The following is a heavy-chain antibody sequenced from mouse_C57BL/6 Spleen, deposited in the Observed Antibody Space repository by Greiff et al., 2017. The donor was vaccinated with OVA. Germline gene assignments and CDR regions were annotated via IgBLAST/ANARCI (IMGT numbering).Heavy chain of an antibody. Sequence: EVKLVESGPGLVKPSQSLSLTCSVTGYSITSGYYWNWIRQFPGNKLEWMGYISYDGSNNYNPSLKNRISITRDTSKNQFFLKLNSVTTEDTATYYCATYGSSYGSFAYWGQGTLVTVSA. CDR1: GYSITSGYY. CDR2: ISYDGSN. J-gene: IGHJ3*01. CDR3: ATYGSSYGSFAY. V-gene: IGHV3-6*01. D-gene: IGHD1-1*01.